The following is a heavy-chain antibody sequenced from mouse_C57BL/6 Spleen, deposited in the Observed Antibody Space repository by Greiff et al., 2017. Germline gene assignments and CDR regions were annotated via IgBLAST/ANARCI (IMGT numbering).Heavy chain of an antibody. CDR3: TTFILRGRGYFGV. V-gene: IGHV14-4*01. D-gene: IGHD1-1*01. Sequence: EVQLQQSGAELVRPGASVKLSCTASGFNIKDDYMHWVKQRPEQGLEWIGWIDPENGDTEYASKFQGKATITADTSSNTAYLQLRSLTSEDTAVYYCTTFILRGRGYFGVWGTGTTVTVSS. J-gene: IGHJ1*03. CDR2: IDPENGDT. CDR1: GFNIKDDY.